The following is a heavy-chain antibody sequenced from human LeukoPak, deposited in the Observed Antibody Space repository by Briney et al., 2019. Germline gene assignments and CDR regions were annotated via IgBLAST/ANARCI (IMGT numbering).Heavy chain of an antibody. D-gene: IGHD3-10*01. CDR1: GFSFRNFW. CDR2: IKPDGGEQ. V-gene: IGHV3-7*01. Sequence: GGSLRLSCVVSGFSFRNFWMHWVRQTPRKGQEWVANIKPDGGEQSLADSVKGRFTISRDNAERSLFLQMTGLRAEDTATYFCARAQNGALDIWGRGTDVTVSS. CDR3: ARAQNGALDI. J-gene: IGHJ3*02.